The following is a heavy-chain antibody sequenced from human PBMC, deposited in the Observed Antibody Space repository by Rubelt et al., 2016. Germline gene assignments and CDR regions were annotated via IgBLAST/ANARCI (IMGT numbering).Heavy chain of an antibody. Sequence: VQLQESGPGLVKPSETLSLTCTVSGYSISSGYYWGWIRQPPGKGLEWVSSISSSSSYIYYADSVKGRFTISRDNAKNSLYLQMTSLRAEDTAVYYCARGGYYDILTGYHYWGQGTLVTVSS. D-gene: IGHD3-9*01. V-gene: IGHV3-21*01. CDR2: ISSSSSYI. CDR3: ARGGYYDILTGYHY. CDR1: GYSISSGYY. J-gene: IGHJ4*02.